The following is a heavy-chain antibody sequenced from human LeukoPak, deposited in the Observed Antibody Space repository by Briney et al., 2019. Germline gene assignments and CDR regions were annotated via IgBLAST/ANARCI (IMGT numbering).Heavy chain of an antibody. D-gene: IGHD3-22*01. CDR2: IKQDGSEK. V-gene: IGHV3-7*03. CDR3: ARSPTYYYDSSGYLN. CDR1: GFTFSSYW. J-gene: IGHJ4*02. Sequence: GGSLRLSCAASGFTFSSYWMSWVRQAPGKGLEWVANIKQDGSEKYYVDSVKGRFTISRDNAKNSLYLQMNSLRAEDTAVYYCARSPTYYYDSSGYLNWGQGTLVTVSS.